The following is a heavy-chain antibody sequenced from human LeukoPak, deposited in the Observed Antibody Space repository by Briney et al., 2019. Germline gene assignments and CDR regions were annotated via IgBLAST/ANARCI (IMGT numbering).Heavy chain of an antibody. CDR1: GFTFSSYA. CDR3: AKPVGPYYYGSAFDY. J-gene: IGHJ4*02. CDR2: ISGSGGST. D-gene: IGHD3-10*01. V-gene: IGHV3-23*01. Sequence: GGSLRLSCAASGFTFSSYAMSWVRQAPGKGLEWVSAISGSGGSTYYADSVKGRFTISRDNSKNTLYLQMSSLRAEDTAVYYCAKPVGPYYYGSAFDYWGQGTLVTVSS.